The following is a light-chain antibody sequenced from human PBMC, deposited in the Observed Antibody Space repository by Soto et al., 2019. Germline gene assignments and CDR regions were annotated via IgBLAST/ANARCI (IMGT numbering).Light chain of an antibody. V-gene: IGKV1-27*01. CDR2: GAS. J-gene: IGKJ1*01. CDR1: QDISNF. Sequence: DIQMTQSPSSLSASVGDRVTITCRASQDISNFLAWYQQKPGKVPKLLISGASTLQSVVLSRFSGSGSGTDFTLTISSLQPEDVATYYCQKYNSAPWTFGQGTKVEIK. CDR3: QKYNSAPWT.